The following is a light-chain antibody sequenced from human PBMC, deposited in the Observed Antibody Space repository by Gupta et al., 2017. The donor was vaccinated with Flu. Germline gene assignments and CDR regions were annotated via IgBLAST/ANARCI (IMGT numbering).Light chain of an antibody. CDR2: GTS. Sequence: GTLSLSPGESVTLSCRAGESVKRNNLAWYQQKPGQAPRLLMYGTSNRAPGIPDRFSGGGSGTEFTLTINRLEPEESAVFYCHHYGNSPYSFGQGTKLEIK. J-gene: IGKJ2*03. CDR1: ESVKRNN. V-gene: IGKV3-20*01. CDR3: HHYGNSPYS.